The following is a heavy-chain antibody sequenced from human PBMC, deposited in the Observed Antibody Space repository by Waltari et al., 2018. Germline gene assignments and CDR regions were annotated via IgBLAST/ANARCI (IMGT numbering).Heavy chain of an antibody. CDR1: GGSISSHY. CDR2: IYYSGST. J-gene: IGHJ4*02. Sequence: QVQLQESGPGLVKPSETLSLTCTVSGGSISSHYWSWIRQPPGKGLEWIGYIYYSGSTNYNPSLKSRVTISVDTSKNQFSLKLSSVTAADTAVYYCASWGEKNYWGQGTLVTVSS. V-gene: IGHV4-59*11. D-gene: IGHD3-16*01. CDR3: ASWGEKNY.